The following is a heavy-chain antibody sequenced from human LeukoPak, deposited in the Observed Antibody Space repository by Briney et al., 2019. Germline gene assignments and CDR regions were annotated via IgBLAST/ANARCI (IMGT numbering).Heavy chain of an antibody. CDR2: ISYDGSKK. J-gene: IGHJ4*02. V-gene: IGHV3-30*18. CDR3: AKDCSGGSCNYFDY. D-gene: IGHD2-15*01. CDR1: GFTFSSYG. Sequence: PGGSLRLSCAASGFTFSSYGMHWVRQAPGKGLEWVAVISYDGSKKHYADSVKGRFTISRDNSKNTLYLQMNSLRAEDTAVYYCAKDCSGGSCNYFDYWGQGTLVTVSS.